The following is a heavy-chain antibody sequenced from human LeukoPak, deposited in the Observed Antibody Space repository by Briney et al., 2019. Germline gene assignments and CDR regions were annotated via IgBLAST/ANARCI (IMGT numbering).Heavy chain of an antibody. V-gene: IGHV3-21*01. CDR1: GFTFSTHS. D-gene: IGHD5-24*01. CDR3: ARDFRTQLDGYSPPYHFDY. Sequence: PGGSLRLSCAASGFTFSTHSMSWVRQSPGKGLEWVSSISSGSGHIYYADSTQGRFTISRDNAKNSLFLQMNSLRVEDTALYYCARDFRTQLDGYSPPYHFDYWGQGALVTVSS. CDR2: ISSGSGHI. J-gene: IGHJ4*02.